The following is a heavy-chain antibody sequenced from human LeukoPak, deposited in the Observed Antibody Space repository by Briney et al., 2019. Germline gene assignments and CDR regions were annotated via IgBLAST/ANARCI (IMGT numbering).Heavy chain of an antibody. CDR2: IYYSGST. D-gene: IGHD2-2*01. V-gene: IGHV4-39*01. CDR3: ARRRIVVVPAASNWFDP. Sequence: SETLSLTCTVSGGSISSSSYYWGWIRQPPGKGLEWIGSIYYSGSTYYNPSLKSRVTISVDTSKSQFSLKLSSVTAADAAVYYCARRRIVVVPAASNWFDPWGQGTLVTVSS. J-gene: IGHJ5*02. CDR1: GGSISSSSYY.